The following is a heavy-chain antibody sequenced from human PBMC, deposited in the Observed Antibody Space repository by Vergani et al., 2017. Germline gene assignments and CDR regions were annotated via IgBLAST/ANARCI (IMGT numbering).Heavy chain of an antibody. D-gene: IGHD5-18*01. CDR2: IYSGGST. Sequence: EVQLVESGGGLVQPGGSLRLSCAASGFTISSNYMSWVRQAPGKGLVWVSVIYSGGSTYYADSVKGRFTISRDNSKNTLYLQMNSLRAEDTAVYYCARDGQVDTGWWGMDVWGQGTTVTVSS. J-gene: IGHJ6*02. CDR1: GFTISSNY. V-gene: IGHV3-66*01. CDR3: ARDGQVDTGWWGMDV.